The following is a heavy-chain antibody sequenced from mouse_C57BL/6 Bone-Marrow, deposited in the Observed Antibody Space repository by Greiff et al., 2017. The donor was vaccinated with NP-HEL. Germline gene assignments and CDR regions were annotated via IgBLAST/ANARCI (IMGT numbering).Heavy chain of an antibody. CDR3: ARTWDGYYVAWFAY. D-gene: IGHD2-3*01. CDR1: GFSLTSYG. V-gene: IGHV2-2*01. Sequence: VQLKESGPGLVQPSQSLSITCTVSGFSLTSYGVHWVRQSPGKGLEWLGVIWSGGSTDYNAAFISRLSISKDNSKSQVFFKMNSLQADDTAIYYCARTWDGYYVAWFAYWGQGTLVTVSA. J-gene: IGHJ3*01. CDR2: IWSGGST.